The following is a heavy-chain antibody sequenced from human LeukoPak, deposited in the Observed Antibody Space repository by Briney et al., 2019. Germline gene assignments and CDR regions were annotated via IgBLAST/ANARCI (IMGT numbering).Heavy chain of an antibody. V-gene: IGHV3-74*01. CDR1: GFTFSTNW. Sequence: GGSLRLSCAASGFTFSTNWMHWVRQAPGKGLVWVSRIIGDGSRTNYADSVEGRFTISRDNAKNTVYLQMNSLRAEDTAVYYCARGATYAYYFDYWGQGILVTVSS. J-gene: IGHJ4*02. D-gene: IGHD4-17*01. CDR3: ARGATYAYYFDY. CDR2: IIGDGSRT.